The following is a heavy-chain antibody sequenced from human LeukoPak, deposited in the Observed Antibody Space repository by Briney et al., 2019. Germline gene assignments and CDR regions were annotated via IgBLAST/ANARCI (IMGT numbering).Heavy chain of an antibody. Sequence: KASQTLSLTCAASGGSISSGGYSWSWIRQPPGKGLEWIGYIYHSGSTYYNPSLKSRVTISVDRSKNQFSLKLSSVTAADTAVYYCARGDRWFDPWGQGTLVTVSS. J-gene: IGHJ5*02. CDR1: GGSISSGGYS. CDR3: ARGDRWFDP. V-gene: IGHV4-30-2*01. CDR2: IYHSGST.